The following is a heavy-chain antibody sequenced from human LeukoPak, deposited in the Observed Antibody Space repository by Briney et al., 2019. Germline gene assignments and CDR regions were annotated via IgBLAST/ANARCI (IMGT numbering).Heavy chain of an antibody. D-gene: IGHD2-15*01. CDR3: AREGRTDWFDP. V-gene: IGHV4-30-4*01. CDR1: GGSISSGDYC. CDR2: IYYSGST. J-gene: IGHJ5*02. Sequence: SETLSLTCTVSGGSISSGDYCWSWIRQPPGKGLEWIGYIYYSGSTYYNPSLKSRTTISGDTSKNQFSLKLSSLTAADTAVYYCAREGRTDWFDPWGQGTLVTVSS.